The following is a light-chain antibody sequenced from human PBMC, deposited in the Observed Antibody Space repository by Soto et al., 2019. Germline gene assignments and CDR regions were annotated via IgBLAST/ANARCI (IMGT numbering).Light chain of an antibody. CDR3: QQYNDWPRT. CDR1: QSISYN. V-gene: IGKV3D-15*01. Sequence: EIVMTQSPATLSVSPGERATLSCRASQSISYNLAWYQQKPGQAPRLLLYGLSTRATGIPARFSGSGSGTDFTLTISSMQSEDFAIYYCQQYNDWPRTFGPGTKVDF. CDR2: GLS. J-gene: IGKJ3*01.